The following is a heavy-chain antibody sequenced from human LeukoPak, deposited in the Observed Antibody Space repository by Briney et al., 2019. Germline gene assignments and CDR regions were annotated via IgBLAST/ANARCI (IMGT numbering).Heavy chain of an antibody. D-gene: IGHD6-19*01. Sequence: SETLSLTCTVSGASISSYYWNWIRQPPGKGLERIGYTYYSGSTNNNPSLKSRVTISVDTSKNQFSLKLSSVTAADTAVYYCARQKGWGSSGWYDNYFDYWGQGTLVTVSS. J-gene: IGHJ4*02. V-gene: IGHV4-59*08. CDR2: TYYSGST. CDR1: GASISSYY. CDR3: ARQKGWGSSGWYDNYFDY.